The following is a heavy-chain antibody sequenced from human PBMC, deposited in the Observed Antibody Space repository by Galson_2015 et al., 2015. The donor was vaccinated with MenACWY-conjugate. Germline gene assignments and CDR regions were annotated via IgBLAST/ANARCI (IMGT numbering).Heavy chain of an antibody. CDR2: LSYSGRT. Sequence: SETLSLTCTVSGASISGYFWSWTRQPPGEGLEWIGYLSYSGRTKYHPSLKSRVTISVDTSRNQFSLRLTSVTAAATALYYWARDNTATVIDYGTDVWGQGTTVTVSS. D-gene: IGHD3-16*02. J-gene: IGHJ6*02. CDR1: GASISGYF. CDR3: ARDNTATVIDYGTDV. V-gene: IGHV4-59*01.